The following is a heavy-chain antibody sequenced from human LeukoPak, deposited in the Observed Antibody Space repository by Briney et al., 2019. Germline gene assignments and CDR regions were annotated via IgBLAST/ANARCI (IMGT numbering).Heavy chain of an antibody. V-gene: IGHV1-24*01. CDR1: GYTLTELS. CDR2: FDPEDGET. Sequence: GASVKVSCKVSGYTLTELSMHWVRQAPGKGLEWMGGFDPEDGETIYAQKFQGRVTMTEDTSTDTAYMGLSSLRSEDTAVYYCATVGGGYSYGYWFDPWGQGTLVTVSS. CDR3: ATVGGGYSYGYWFDP. D-gene: IGHD5-18*01. J-gene: IGHJ5*02.